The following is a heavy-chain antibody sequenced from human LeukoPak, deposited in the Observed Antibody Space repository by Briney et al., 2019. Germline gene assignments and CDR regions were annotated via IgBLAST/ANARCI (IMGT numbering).Heavy chain of an antibody. J-gene: IGHJ4*02. D-gene: IGHD2-15*01. V-gene: IGHV3-23*01. CDR1: GFAFNMFA. CDR2: LSRGGSTT. CDR3: ARQQRIRHCSEGVCTEGYYFDY. Sequence: PGGSLRLSCAGTGFAFNMFAIDWVRHAPGEGLEWVSGLSRGGSTTNYADSVKGTFTISRDKSQNSVFLQLNSLRPEDTAVYYCARQQRIRHCSEGVCTEGYYFDYWGQGTLVTVSS.